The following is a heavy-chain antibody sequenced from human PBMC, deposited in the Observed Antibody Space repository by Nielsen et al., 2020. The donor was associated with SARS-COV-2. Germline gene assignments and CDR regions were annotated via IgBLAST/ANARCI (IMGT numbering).Heavy chain of an antibody. CDR2: ISGLNGNT. J-gene: IGHJ4*02. Sequence: ASVKVSCKASGYTFSNFGLSWVRQAPGRGLEWIGWISGLNGNTNYLQKFKGRVTMTTHSSTGTVYMELRSLRADDTAIYYCARWRTYGNGWDFWGQGTLVTVSS. D-gene: IGHD6-19*01. V-gene: IGHV1-18*01. CDR1: GYTFSNFG. CDR3: ARWRTYGNGWDF.